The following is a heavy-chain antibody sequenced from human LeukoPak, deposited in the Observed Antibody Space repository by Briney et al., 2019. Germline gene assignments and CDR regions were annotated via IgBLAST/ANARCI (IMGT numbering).Heavy chain of an antibody. CDR3: ARERDSYGSGTYNWFDP. Sequence: SETLSLTCTVSGGSISSSNYYWGWIRQPPGRGLEWIGSIYYSGSTYYNPSLKSRVTISVDTSKNQFSLKLSSVTAADTAVYYCARERDSYGSGTYNWFDPWGQGTLVTVSS. D-gene: IGHD3-10*01. CDR2: IYYSGST. J-gene: IGHJ5*02. CDR1: GGSISSSNYY. V-gene: IGHV4-39*07.